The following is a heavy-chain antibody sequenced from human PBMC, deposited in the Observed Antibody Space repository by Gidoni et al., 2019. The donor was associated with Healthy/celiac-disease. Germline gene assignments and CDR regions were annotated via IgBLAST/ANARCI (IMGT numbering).Heavy chain of an antibody. D-gene: IGHD3-22*01. CDR2: ISSSSSYI. V-gene: IGHV3-21*01. J-gene: IGHJ4*02. CDR1: GFTFSSYS. CDR3: ARVLKSYYGSSGDDYFDY. Sequence: EVQLVESGGGLVKPGGSLRLSCAASGFTFSSYSMNWVRQAPGKGLEWVSSISSSSSYIYYADSVKGRFTISRDNAKNSLYLQMNSLRAEDTAVYYCARVLKSYYGSSGDDYFDYWGQGTLVTVSS.